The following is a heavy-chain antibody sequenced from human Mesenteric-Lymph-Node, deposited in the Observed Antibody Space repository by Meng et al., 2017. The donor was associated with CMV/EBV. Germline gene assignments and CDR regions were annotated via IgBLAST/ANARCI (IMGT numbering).Heavy chain of an antibody. Sequence: GESLKISCAASGFTFTYYWMSWVRQAPGKGLEWVANINQNGGEKYYVDSVKGRFTISRDNAKNSLYLQMNSLRAEDTAVYYCARDQKETGSGSYYYYYYGMDVWGQGTTVTVSS. CDR1: GFTFTYYW. CDR3: ARDQKETGSGSYYYYYYGMDV. D-gene: IGHD1-26*01. J-gene: IGHJ6*02. CDR2: INQNGGEK. V-gene: IGHV3-7*01.